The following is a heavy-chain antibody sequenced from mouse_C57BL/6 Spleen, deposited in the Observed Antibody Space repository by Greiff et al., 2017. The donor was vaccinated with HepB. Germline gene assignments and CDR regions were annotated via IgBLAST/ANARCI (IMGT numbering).Heavy chain of an antibody. Sequence: EVQLQESGGGLVQPGGSMKLSCVASGFTFSNYWMNWVRQSPEKGLEWVAQIRLKSDNYATHYAESVKGRFTISRDDSKSSVYLQMNNLRAEDTGIYYCTAPSYYYGSIDYWGQGTTLTVSS. CDR2: IRLKSDNYAT. CDR3: TAPSYYYGSIDY. V-gene: IGHV6-3*01. J-gene: IGHJ2*01. CDR1: GFTFSNYW. D-gene: IGHD1-1*01.